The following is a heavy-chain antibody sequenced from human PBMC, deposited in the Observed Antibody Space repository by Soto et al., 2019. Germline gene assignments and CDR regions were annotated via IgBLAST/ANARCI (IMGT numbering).Heavy chain of an antibody. V-gene: IGHV4-59*12. CDR3: ARWGVVAATLPLYYYYYMDV. J-gene: IGHJ6*03. D-gene: IGHD2-15*01. CDR1: GGSISSYY. Sequence: SETLSLTCTVSGGSISSYYWSWIRQPPGKGLEWIGDIYYSGSTNYNPSLKSRVTISVDTSKNQFSLKLSSVTAADTAVYYCARWGVVAATLPLYYYYYMDVWGKGTTVTVSS. CDR2: IYYSGST.